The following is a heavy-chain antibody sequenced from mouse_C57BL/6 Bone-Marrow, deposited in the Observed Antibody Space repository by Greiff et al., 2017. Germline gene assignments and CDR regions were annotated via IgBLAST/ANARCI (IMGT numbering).Heavy chain of an antibody. CDR3: ARLKLRSFYYAMDY. D-gene: IGHD3-2*02. CDR1: GYTFTDYN. J-gene: IGHJ4*01. CDR2: INPNNGGT. Sequence: EVQLQQSGPELVKPGASVKIPCKASGYTFTDYNMDWVKQSHGKSLEWIGDINPNNGGTIYNQKFKGKATLTVDKSSSTAYMELRSLTSEDTAVYYCARLKLRSFYYAMDYWGQGTSVTVSS. V-gene: IGHV1-18*01.